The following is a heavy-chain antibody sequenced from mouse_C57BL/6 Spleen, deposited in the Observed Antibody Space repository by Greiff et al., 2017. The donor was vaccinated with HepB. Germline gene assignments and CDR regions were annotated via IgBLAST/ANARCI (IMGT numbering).Heavy chain of an antibody. CDR2: IDPENGDT. CDR3: TTPITTVVGRGGY. D-gene: IGHD1-1*01. V-gene: IGHV14-4*01. J-gene: IGHJ2*01. Sequence: VQLQQSGAELVRPGASVKLSCTASGFNIKDDYMHWVKQRPEQGLEWIGWIDPENGDTEYASKFQGKATITADTSSNTAYLQLSSLTSEDTAVYYCTTPITTVVGRGGYWGQGTTLTVSS. CDR1: GFNIKDDY.